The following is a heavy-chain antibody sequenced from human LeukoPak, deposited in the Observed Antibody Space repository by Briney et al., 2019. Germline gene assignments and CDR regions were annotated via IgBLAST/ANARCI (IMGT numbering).Heavy chain of an antibody. Sequence: SETLSLTCNVSGSSITAFYWSWIRQSPGKGLEWIGSFQYGGNSKYNPSLKSRVAMSVDTSKRQLSLRLTSVTAADTAVYYCARLTVTYYYNYMDVWGKGTTVTVSS. CDR3: ARLTVTYYYNYMDV. CDR1: GSSITAFY. D-gene: IGHD4-11*01. CDR2: FQYGGNS. V-gene: IGHV4-59*12. J-gene: IGHJ6*03.